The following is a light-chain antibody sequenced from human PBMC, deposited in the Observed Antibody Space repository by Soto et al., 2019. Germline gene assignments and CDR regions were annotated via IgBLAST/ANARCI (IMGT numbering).Light chain of an antibody. CDR1: QSVGSY. J-gene: IGKJ4*01. CDR3: QQRSDGPST. CDR2: DAS. Sequence: EIVLTQSPATLSLPPGDRATLSCRASQSVGSYLGWYQQIPGQAPMLLIYDASNRSPSIPARFSGRGSGTDLTLTISILEPKDFAVYYCQQRSDGPSTFGGGTKVEI. V-gene: IGKV3-11*01.